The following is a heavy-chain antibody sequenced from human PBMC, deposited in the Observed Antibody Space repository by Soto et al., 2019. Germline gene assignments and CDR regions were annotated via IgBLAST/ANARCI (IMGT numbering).Heavy chain of an antibody. CDR3: AKDNAYGSGSYYHY. D-gene: IGHD3-10*01. CDR2: ISYDGSNK. J-gene: IGHJ4*02. V-gene: IGHV3-30*18. Sequence: GGSLRLSCAASGFTFSSYGMHWVRQAPGKGLEWVAVISYDGSNKYYADSVKGRFTISRDNSKNTLYLQMNSLRAEDTAVYYCAKDNAYGSGSYYHYWGQGTLVTVSS. CDR1: GFTFSSYG.